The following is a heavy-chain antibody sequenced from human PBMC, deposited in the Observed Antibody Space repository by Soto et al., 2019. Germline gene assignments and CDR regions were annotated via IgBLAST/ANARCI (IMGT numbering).Heavy chain of an antibody. CDR2: ISSSGGNT. Sequence: EVQLLESGGGLVQPGGSLRLSCAASGFSFSSYAMSWVRQAPGKGLEWVSGISSSGGNTYHADSVKGRFTISRDNLKNMLYLQMNSLRAEDTAVYYCARKGIAVAGIAFDIWGQGTMVTVSS. V-gene: IGHV3-23*01. CDR1: GFSFSSYA. CDR3: ARKGIAVAGIAFDI. J-gene: IGHJ3*02. D-gene: IGHD6-19*01.